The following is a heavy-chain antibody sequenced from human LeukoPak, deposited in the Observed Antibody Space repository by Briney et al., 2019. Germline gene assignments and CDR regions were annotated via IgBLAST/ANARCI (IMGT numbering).Heavy chain of an antibody. CDR2: ISSSSSYI. CDR3: ARDETPDDAFDI. J-gene: IGHJ3*02. Sequence: GGSLRLSCAASGFTFSSYSMNWVRQAPGKGLEWVSSISSSSSYIYYADSVKGRFTISRDNANNSLYLRMNSLRAEDTAVYYCARDETPDDAFDIWGQGTMVTVSS. CDR1: GFTFSSYS. D-gene: IGHD4-23*01. V-gene: IGHV3-21*01.